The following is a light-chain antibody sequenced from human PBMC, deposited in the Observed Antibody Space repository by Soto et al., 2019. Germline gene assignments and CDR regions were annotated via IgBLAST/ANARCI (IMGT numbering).Light chain of an antibody. CDR2: GAS. V-gene: IGKV3-20*01. CDR1: QSVSTSY. J-gene: IGKJ4*01. Sequence: EIVLTQSPGTQSLSPGERATLSCRASQSVSTSYLAWYQQKPGHAPRLLIYGASSRATGIPDRFSGSGSGTDFTLTISRLEAEDVAVYYCQQYGSSPTFGGGTKVEIK. CDR3: QQYGSSPT.